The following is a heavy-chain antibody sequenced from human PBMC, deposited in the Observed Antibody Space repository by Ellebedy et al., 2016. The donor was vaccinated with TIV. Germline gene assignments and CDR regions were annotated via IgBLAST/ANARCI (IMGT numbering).Heavy chain of an antibody. Sequence: ASVKVSCXASGYTFTSYGISWVRQAPGQGLEWMGWISPYNGNTNYVQKFQGRVTMTRDTSTSTVYMELSSLRSEDTAVYYCARDLGGGPVAVAAFDYWGQGTLVTVSS. J-gene: IGHJ4*02. D-gene: IGHD6-19*01. CDR2: ISPYNGNT. CDR1: GYTFTSYG. V-gene: IGHV1-18*01. CDR3: ARDLGGGPVAVAAFDY.